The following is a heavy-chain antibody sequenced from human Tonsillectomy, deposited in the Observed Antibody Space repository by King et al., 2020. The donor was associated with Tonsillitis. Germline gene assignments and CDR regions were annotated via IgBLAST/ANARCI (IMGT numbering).Heavy chain of an antibody. Sequence: VQLVESGGGLVQPGGSLRLSCAASGFTVSSNYMSWVRQAPGKGLEWVSFIYTVGSTYYAYSVKGRFTISRDNSKNTLYLQMNSLRAEDTAVYYCARGMYYYDNGSAFDIWGQGTMVTVSS. CDR3: ARGMYYYDNGSAFDI. CDR2: IYTVGST. V-gene: IGHV3-66*01. D-gene: IGHD3-22*01. J-gene: IGHJ3*02. CDR1: GFTVSSNY.